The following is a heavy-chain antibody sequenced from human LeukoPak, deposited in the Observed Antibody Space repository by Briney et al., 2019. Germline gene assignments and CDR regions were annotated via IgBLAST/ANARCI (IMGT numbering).Heavy chain of an antibody. CDR2: FDPVDGET. D-gene: IGHD3-16*01. V-gene: IGHV1-24*01. J-gene: IGHJ3*02. Sequence: ASVKVSCKVSGYTLTELSMHWVRQAPGKGLEWMGGFDPVDGETIYAQKFQGRVTMTEDTSTDTAYMELSSLRSEDTAVCYCATPSWADAFDIWGQGTMVTVSS. CDR1: GYTLTELS. CDR3: ATPSWADAFDI.